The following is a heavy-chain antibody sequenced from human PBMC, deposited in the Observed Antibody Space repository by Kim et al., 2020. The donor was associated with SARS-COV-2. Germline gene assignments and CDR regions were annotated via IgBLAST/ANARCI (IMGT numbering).Heavy chain of an antibody. CDR3: ARSAHSDGSGYYVAY. V-gene: IGHV4-34*01. J-gene: IGHJ4*02. CDR1: GGSFSGYY. Sequence: ETLSLTCAVYGGSFSGYYWTWIRQPPGKGLEWIGEIKDDGSTNYNPSLESRVTISVDTSKNQFSLKLSSVTAADTALYYCARSAHSDGSGYYVAYWGQGMRVTVSS. CDR2: IKDDGST. D-gene: IGHD3-22*01.